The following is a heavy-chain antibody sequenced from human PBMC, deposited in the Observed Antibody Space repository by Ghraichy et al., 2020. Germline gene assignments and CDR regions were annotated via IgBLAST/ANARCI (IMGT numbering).Heavy chain of an antibody. CDR3: GRDLRFGDLEY. D-gene: IGHD3-10*01. CDR2: IQYDGSKK. V-gene: IGHV3-30*03. J-gene: IGHJ4*02. Sequence: GGSLRLSCAASGFTFSDYGMHWARQAPGKGLEWVAGIQYDGSKKYYADSVKGRFTISRDQTKSTLYLQMSSLTVEDTAVYYCGRDLRFGDLEYGGQGTLVTVSS. CDR1: GFTFSDYG.